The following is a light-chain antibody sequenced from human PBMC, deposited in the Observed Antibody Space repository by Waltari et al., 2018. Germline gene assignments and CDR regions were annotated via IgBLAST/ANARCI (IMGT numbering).Light chain of an antibody. CDR3: GTWDSSLSGAV. CDR2: ENS. J-gene: IGLJ7*01. CDR1: SPNLGNNY. Sequence: QSVLTQPPSVSAAPGQRVPIPCSGGSPNLGNNYVSRYRQFPGTAPKLLIYENSERPSGIPGRFSGSKSGTSATLDITGLQAGDEADYYCGTWDSSLSGAVFGGGTHLTVL. V-gene: IGLV1-51*02.